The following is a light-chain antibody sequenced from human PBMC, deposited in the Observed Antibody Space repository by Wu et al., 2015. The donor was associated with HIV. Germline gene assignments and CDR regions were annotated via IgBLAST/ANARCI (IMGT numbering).Light chain of an antibody. Sequence: EIVLTQSPGTLSLSPGERANLSCRASQTIVGDYLAWYQQNPGQAPRLLIYGASSRATGIPDRFSGSGSGTDFTLTISRLEPEDFAVYYCQQYGSSPYTFGQGTKLEI. CDR1: QTIVGDY. J-gene: IGKJ2*01. V-gene: IGKV3-20*01. CDR3: QQYGSSPYT. CDR2: GAS.